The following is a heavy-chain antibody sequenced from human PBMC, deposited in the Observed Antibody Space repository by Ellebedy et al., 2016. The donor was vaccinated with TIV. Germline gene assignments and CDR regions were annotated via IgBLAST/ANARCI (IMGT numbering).Heavy chain of an antibody. V-gene: IGHV3-13*01. D-gene: IGHD5-24*01. J-gene: IGHJ4*02. CDR1: GFTFSSYD. CDR3: TRATSGFDY. Sequence: GESLKISCAASGFTFSSYDMHWVRQATGKGLEWVSGIASAGDTSYLGSVMGRFTISRENAKNSLYLQMNSLRAEDTALYYCTRATSGFDYWGQGTQVTVSS. CDR2: IASAGDT.